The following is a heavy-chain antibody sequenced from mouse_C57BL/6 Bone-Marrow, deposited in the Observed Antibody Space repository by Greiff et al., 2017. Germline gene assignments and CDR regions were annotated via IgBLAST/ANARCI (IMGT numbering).Heavy chain of an antibody. J-gene: IGHJ3*01. CDR3: ARDLHYYGSRKGAWFAY. D-gene: IGHD1-1*01. V-gene: IGHV5-4*01. Sequence: EVKLVESGGGLVKPGGSLKLSCAASGFTFSSYAMSWVRQTPEKRLEWVATISDGGSYTYYPDNVKGRFTISRDNAKNNLYLQMSHLKSEDTAMYYCARDLHYYGSRKGAWFAYWGQGTLVTVSA. CDR2: ISDGGSYT. CDR1: GFTFSSYA.